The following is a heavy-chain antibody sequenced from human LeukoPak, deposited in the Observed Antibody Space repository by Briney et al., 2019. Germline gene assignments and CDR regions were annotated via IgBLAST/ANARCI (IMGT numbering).Heavy chain of an antibody. V-gene: IGHV4-38-2*01. CDR1: GYSISSGYY. D-gene: IGHD3-10*01. Sequence: SSETLSLTCAVSGYSISSGYYWGWIRQPPGKGLEWIGSIYHSGSTYYNPSLKSRVTISVDTSKNQFSLKLSSVTAADTAVYYCARVEGSGSYARPDYWGQGTLVTVSS. CDR3: ARVEGSGSYARPDY. J-gene: IGHJ4*02. CDR2: IYHSGST.